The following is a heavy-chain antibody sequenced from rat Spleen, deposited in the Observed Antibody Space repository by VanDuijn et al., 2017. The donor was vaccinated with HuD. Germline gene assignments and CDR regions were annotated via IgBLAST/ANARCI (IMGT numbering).Heavy chain of an antibody. J-gene: IGHJ4*01. CDR2: ISPSSNNI. D-gene: IGHD4-3*01. CDR3: ARHNSGYGVMDA. V-gene: IGHV5-25*01. Sequence: EVQLVESGGGLVQPGRSLKLSCVASGFTFNHYDMAWVRQAPTKGLEWVASISPSSNNIYYRDSVKGRFTVSRDNAKSTLYLQMDSLRSEDTATYYCARHNSGYGVMDAWGQGASVTVSS. CDR1: GFTFNHYD.